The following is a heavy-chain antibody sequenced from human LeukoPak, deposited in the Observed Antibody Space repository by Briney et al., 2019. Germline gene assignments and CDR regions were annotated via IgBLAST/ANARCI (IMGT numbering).Heavy chain of an antibody. CDR3: ARGGRDTIFGVITTGWFGP. CDR1: GGSISSYY. V-gene: IGHV4-59*01. CDR2: IDYSGST. Sequence: PSETLSVICTVSGGSISSYYWSWIRQPPGKGLEWIGYIDYSGSTNYNPSLKSRVTISVDTSKNQFSLKLSSVTAADTAVYYCARGGRDTIFGVITTGWFGPWGQGTLVTVSS. J-gene: IGHJ5*02. D-gene: IGHD3-3*01.